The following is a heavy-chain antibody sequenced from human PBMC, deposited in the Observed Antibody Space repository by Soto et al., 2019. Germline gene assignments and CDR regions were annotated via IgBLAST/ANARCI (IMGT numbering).Heavy chain of an antibody. J-gene: IGHJ6*02. Sequence: QVQLVESGGGVVQPGRSLRLSCAASGFTFSSYGMHWVRQAPGKGLEWVALVWYDGGNKDYADSVKGRFTISRDNSKNTLYLQMNSLRDEDTAVYYCVRAAGYSCTDYVYYCGMDVWGQGTTVTVSS. CDR2: VWYDGGNK. CDR1: GFTFSSYG. CDR3: VRAAGYSCTDYVYYCGMDV. V-gene: IGHV3-33*01. D-gene: IGHD5-12*01.